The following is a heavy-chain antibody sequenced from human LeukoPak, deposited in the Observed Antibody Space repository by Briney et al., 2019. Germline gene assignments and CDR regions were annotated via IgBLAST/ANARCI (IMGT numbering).Heavy chain of an antibody. CDR3: AKGQGGGYSSGWYYYMDV. CDR2: ISGSGGST. D-gene: IGHD6-19*01. V-gene: IGHV3-23*01. CDR1: GFTFSSYA. J-gene: IGHJ6*03. Sequence: SGGSLRLSCAASGFTFSSYAMSWVRQAPGKGLEWVSAISGSGGSTYYADSVKGRFTISRDNSKNTLYLQMNSLRAEDTAVYYCAKGQGGGYSSGWYYYMDVWGKGTTVTVSS.